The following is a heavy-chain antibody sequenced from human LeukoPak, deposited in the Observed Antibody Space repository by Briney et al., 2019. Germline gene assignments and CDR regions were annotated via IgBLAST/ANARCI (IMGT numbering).Heavy chain of an antibody. CDR2: IYYSGST. J-gene: IGHJ6*03. CDR3: ARSLLEDYYYYMDV. Sequence: SETLSLTCTVSGGSISSHYWSWIRQLPGKGLEWIGYIYYSGSTNYNPSLKSRVTISVDTSKNQFSLKLSSVTAADTAVYYCARSLLEDYYYYMDVWGKGTTVTVSS. CDR1: GGSISSHY. D-gene: IGHD2/OR15-2a*01. V-gene: IGHV4-59*11.